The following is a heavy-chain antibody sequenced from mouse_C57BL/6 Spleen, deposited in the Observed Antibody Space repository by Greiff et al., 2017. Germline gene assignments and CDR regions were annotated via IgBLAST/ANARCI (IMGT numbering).Heavy chain of an antibody. CDR3: ARQDYYGSSPDWYFDV. D-gene: IGHD1-1*01. CDR2: IYPRSGNT. V-gene: IGHV1-81*01. J-gene: IGHJ1*03. CDR1: GYTFTSYG. Sequence: QVQLQQSGAELARPGASVKLSCKASGYTFTSYGISWVKQRTGQGLEWIGEIYPRSGNTYYNEKFKGKATLTADKSSSTAYMELRSLTSEDSAVYFCARQDYYGSSPDWYFDVWGTGTTVTVSS.